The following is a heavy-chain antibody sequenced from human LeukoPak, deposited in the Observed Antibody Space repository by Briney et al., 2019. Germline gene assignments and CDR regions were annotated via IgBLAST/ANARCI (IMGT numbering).Heavy chain of an antibody. J-gene: IGHJ4*02. D-gene: IGHD6-13*01. CDR2: ISSSSSSI. V-gene: IGHV3-21*01. CDR1: GFTFRILS. CDR3: ARRIAAAGGSDY. Sequence: GGSLRLSCAASGFTFRILSMIGVPHAPGGAGVGGATISSSSSSIYYADSVKRRFTISRDNAKNSLYLQISSLRAEDTAVYYCARRIAAAGGSDYWGQGTLVTVSS.